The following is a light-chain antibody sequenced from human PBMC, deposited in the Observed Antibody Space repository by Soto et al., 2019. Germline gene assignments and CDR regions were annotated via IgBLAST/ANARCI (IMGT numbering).Light chain of an antibody. CDR2: KAS. V-gene: IGKV1-5*03. CDR3: QQYKSVSLLT. J-gene: IGKJ4*01. CDR1: QSISTW. Sequence: SVGDRVTITCRASQSISTWLAWYQQKPGKAPKLLIYKASSLESGVPSRFSGSGSGTEFTLTISSLQPDDFATYYCQQYKSVSLLTFGGGTKVDIK.